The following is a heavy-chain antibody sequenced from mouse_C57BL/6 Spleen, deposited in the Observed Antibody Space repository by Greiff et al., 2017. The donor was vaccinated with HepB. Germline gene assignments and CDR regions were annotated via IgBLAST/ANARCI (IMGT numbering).Heavy chain of an antibody. J-gene: IGHJ1*03. CDR3: TRGSYYGSSHWYFDV. CDR1: GFTFSSYA. Sequence: EVKLMESGEGLVKPGGSLKLSCAASGFTFSSYAMSWVRQTPEKRLEWVAYISSGGDYIYYADTVKGRFTISRDNARNTLYLQMSSLKSEDTAMYYCTRGSYYGSSHWYFDVWGTGTTVTVSS. D-gene: IGHD1-1*01. CDR2: ISSGGDYI. V-gene: IGHV5-9-1*02.